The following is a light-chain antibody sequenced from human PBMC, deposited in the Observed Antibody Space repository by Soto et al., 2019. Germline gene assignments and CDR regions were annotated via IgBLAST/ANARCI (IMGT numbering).Light chain of an antibody. V-gene: IGLV2-14*01. Sequence: QSVLTQPASVSGSRGQSITISCTGTSRDVGGYNYVSWYQQHPGKAPTLIIYEVSNRPSGVFNRFSGSKSGNTASLTISGLQAEDEADYYCSSYTSDNSYIFGTGTKVTVL. CDR1: SRDVGGYNY. J-gene: IGLJ1*01. CDR2: EVS. CDR3: SSYTSDNSYI.